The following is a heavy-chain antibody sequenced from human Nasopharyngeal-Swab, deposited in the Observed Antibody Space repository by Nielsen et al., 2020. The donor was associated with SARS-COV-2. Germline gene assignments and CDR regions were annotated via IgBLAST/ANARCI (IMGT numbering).Heavy chain of an antibody. Sequence: ASVKVSCKASGYTFTSYGISWVRQAPGQGLEWMGWISAYNGNTNYAQKLQGRVTITADESTSTAYMELSSLRSEDTAVYYCARVGGPGWFDPWGQGTLVTVSS. CDR2: ISAYNGNT. V-gene: IGHV1-18*04. J-gene: IGHJ5*02. CDR3: ARVGGPGWFDP. D-gene: IGHD3-16*01. CDR1: GYTFTSYG.